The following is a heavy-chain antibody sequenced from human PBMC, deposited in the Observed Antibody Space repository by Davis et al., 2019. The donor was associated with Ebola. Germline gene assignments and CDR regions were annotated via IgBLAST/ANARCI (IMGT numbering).Heavy chain of an antibody. D-gene: IGHD6-13*01. J-gene: IGHJ6*02. V-gene: IGHV3-30*02. Sequence: GESLKISCAASGFTFSSYGMHWVRQAPGKGLEWVAFIRYDGSNENYADSVKGRFTISRDNSKNTLYLQMNSLRAEDTAVYYCAKVYSSSSDVYYYYGMDVWGQGTTVTVSS. CDR2: IRYDGSNE. CDR3: AKVYSSSSDVYYYYGMDV. CDR1: GFTFSSYG.